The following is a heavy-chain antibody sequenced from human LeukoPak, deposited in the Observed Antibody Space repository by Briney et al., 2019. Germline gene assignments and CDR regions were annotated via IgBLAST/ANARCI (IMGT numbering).Heavy chain of an antibody. Sequence: PSETLSLTCAVSGGSITSFNWWSWVRQPPGKGLEWIGEIYHTGSTKYNPSLRSRVTISVDKSKNQFSLNLSSVTAADTALYYCAGFGYDYQLDYWGQGILVTVSS. V-gene: IGHV4-4*02. CDR3: AGFGYDYQLDY. CDR1: GGSITSFNW. CDR2: IYHTGST. D-gene: IGHD5-18*01. J-gene: IGHJ4*02.